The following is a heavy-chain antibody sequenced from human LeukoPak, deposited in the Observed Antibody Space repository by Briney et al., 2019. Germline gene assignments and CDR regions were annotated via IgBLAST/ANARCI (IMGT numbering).Heavy chain of an antibody. D-gene: IGHD5-24*01. J-gene: IGHJ4*02. V-gene: IGHV4-39*01. CDR1: GGSISSSSSY. CDR3: ARHRSGWLQSSFDY. Sequence: ASETLSLTCSVSGGSISSSSSYWGWIRQPPGKGLEWIGSIYYSGSSFDNPALKSRVTISVDTSKNQFSLKLSSVTAADTAVYYCARHRSGWLQSSFDYWGQGTLVTVSS. CDR2: IYYSGSS.